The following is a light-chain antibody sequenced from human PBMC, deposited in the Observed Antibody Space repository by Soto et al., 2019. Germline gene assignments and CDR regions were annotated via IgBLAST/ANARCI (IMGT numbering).Light chain of an antibody. CDR2: EGS. J-gene: IGLJ3*02. V-gene: IGLV2-23*01. CDR1: SSDVGSYNF. Sequence: QSALTQPASVSGSPGQSITISCTGSSSDVGSYNFVSWHQQHPGKAPKLMIYEGSKRPSGVSNRFSGSKSGNTASLTISGLQAEDKADYYCCSYAGSSTWVFGGGTKLTVL. CDR3: CSYAGSSTWV.